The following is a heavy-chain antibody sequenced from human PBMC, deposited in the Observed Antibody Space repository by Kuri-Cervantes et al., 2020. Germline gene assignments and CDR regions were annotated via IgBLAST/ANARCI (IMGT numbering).Heavy chain of an antibody. CDR2: ISWNSGSI. CDR1: GFTFDDYA. CDR3: AKGPRWELPYYFDY. Sequence: GGSLRLSCAASGFTFDDYAMHWVRQAPGKGLEWVSGISWNSGSIGYADSVKGRFTISRDNAKNSLYLQMNSLRAEDTALYYCAKGPRWELPYYFDYWGQGILVTCYS. D-gene: IGHD1-26*01. V-gene: IGHV3-9*01. J-gene: IGHJ4*02.